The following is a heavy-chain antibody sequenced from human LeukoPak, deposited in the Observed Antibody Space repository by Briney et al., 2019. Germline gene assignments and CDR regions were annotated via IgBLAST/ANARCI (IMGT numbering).Heavy chain of an antibody. CDR1: GFTFSSYA. Sequence: GGSLRLSCAASGFTFSSYAMSWVRQAPGKGLEWVSAISGSGGSTYYADSVKGRFTISRDNSKNTLCLQMNSLRAEDTAIYYCAKKRVGANPFDSWGQGTLVTVSS. J-gene: IGHJ4*02. D-gene: IGHD1-26*01. CDR2: ISGSGGST. V-gene: IGHV3-23*01. CDR3: AKKRVGANPFDS.